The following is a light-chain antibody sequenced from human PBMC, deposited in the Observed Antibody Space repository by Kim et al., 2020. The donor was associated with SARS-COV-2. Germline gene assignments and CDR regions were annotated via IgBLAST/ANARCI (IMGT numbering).Light chain of an antibody. V-gene: IGKV3D-20*01. J-gene: IGKJ4*01. Sequence: LSRGERATLPCGASQIVINNFLAWYQQKPGLAPRLLVYDASTRATGIPDRFSGSGSGTDFTLTISRLEPEDFAVYYCQQYASASHTFGGGTKVEIK. CDR3: QQYASASHT. CDR2: DAS. CDR1: QIVINNF.